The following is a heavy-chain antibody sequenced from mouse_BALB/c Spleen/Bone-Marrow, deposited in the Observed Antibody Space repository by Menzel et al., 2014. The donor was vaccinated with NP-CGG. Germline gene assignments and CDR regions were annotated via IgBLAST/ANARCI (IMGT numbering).Heavy chain of an antibody. V-gene: IGHV5-12-1*01. CDR1: GFAFSSYD. D-gene: IGHD1-2*01. CDR2: ISSGGGST. CDR3: ASHGTTATFFAY. Sequence: EVMLVESGGGLVKPGGSLKLSCAASGFAFSSYDMSWVRQTPEKRLEWVAYISSGGGSTYYPDTVKGRFTISRDDAKNTLYLQMSSLKSEDTAMYYCASHGTTATFFAYWGQGTLVTVSA. J-gene: IGHJ3*01.